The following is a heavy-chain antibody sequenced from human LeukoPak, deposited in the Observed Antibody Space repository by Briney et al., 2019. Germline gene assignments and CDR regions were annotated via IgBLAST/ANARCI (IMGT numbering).Heavy chain of an antibody. CDR2: ISGSGGST. D-gene: IGHD2-15*01. Sequence: GGSLRLSCAASGFTFSSYAMSWVRQAPGKGLEWVSAISGSGGSTYYADSVKGRFTISRDNAKNSLFLQMNSLRAEDTAVYYCVRDRDCSGGTCYVHDNWGQGTLVAVSS. J-gene: IGHJ4*02. CDR3: VRDRDCSGGTCYVHDN. CDR1: GFTFSSYA. V-gene: IGHV3-23*01.